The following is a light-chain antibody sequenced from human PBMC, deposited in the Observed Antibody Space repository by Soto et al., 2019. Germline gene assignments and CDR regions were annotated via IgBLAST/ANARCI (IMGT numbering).Light chain of an antibody. V-gene: IGLV2-14*01. CDR2: DVS. CDR3: SSYTSSSNVV. J-gene: IGLJ2*01. CDR1: SSDVGGYNY. Sequence: QSVLTQPASVSGSPGQSITISCTGTSSDVGGYNYVSWYQQHPGKAPKLMIYDVSNRPSGVSNRFSGSKSGNTASLTISGLQAEDEPDYYCSSYTSSSNVVFGGGTKLTVL.